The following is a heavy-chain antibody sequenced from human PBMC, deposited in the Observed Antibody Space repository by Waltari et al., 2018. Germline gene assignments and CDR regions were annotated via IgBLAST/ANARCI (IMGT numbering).Heavy chain of an antibody. Sequence: EVQLVESGGGLVKPGGSLKLSCAASGFIFSDYRMNWVRQAPGKGLEWVSSISSGGIYKYYSDSVRGRFTISGDNAKNSLYLRMNSLRAEDTAVYYCARDRCSGGSCFADYWGQGTLVTVSS. J-gene: IGHJ4*02. V-gene: IGHV3-21*01. D-gene: IGHD2-15*01. CDR1: GFIFSDYR. CDR3: ARDRCSGGSCFADY. CDR2: ISSGGIYK.